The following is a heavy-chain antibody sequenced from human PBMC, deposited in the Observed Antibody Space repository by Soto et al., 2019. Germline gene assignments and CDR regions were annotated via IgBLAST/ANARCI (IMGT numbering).Heavy chain of an antibody. V-gene: IGHV3-48*02. CDR2: ISSSSSTI. CDR3: ARNPYYDFWSGLLGMDV. J-gene: IGHJ6*02. D-gene: IGHD3-3*01. CDR1: GFTFSSYS. Sequence: AGGSLRVSCAASGFTFSSYSMNWVRQAPGKGLEWVSYISSSSSTIYYADSVKGRFTISRDNAKNSLYLQMNSLRDEDTTVYYCARNPYYDFWSGLLGMDVWGQGNTVTVSS.